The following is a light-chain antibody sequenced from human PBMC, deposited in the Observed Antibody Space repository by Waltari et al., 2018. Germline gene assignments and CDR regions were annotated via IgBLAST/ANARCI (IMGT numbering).Light chain of an antibody. CDR1: QSISTY. CDR2: EAS. Sequence: EIVLTQSPVTLSLSPGERATLSCRASQSISTYLAWYQHKPGQAPRLLIYEASNRATGIPARFSGGGSGTDFTLTITSLEPEDFAFYYCQQRSNWPPLTFGGGTKVEIK. CDR3: QQRSNWPPLT. V-gene: IGKV3-11*01. J-gene: IGKJ4*01.